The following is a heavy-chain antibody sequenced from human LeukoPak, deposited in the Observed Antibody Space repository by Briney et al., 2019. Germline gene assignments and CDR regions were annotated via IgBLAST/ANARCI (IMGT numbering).Heavy chain of an antibody. CDR3: ARDVGGDSSGWYRAY. CDR2: ISSSSSYI. V-gene: IGHV3-21*01. CDR1: GFTFSSYS. D-gene: IGHD6-19*01. J-gene: IGHJ4*02. Sequence: PGGSLRLSCAASGFTFSSYSMNWVRQAPGKGLEWVSSISSSSSYIYYADSVKGLFTISRDNAKNSLYLHMNSLRAEDTAVYYCARDVGGDSSGWYRAYWGQGTLVTVSS.